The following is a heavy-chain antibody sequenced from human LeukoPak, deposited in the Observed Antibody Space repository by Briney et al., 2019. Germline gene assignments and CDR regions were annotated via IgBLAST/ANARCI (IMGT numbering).Heavy chain of an antibody. CDR2: VSGSGRNT. V-gene: IGHV3-23*01. J-gene: IGHJ4*02. Sequence: GGSLRLSCAGSGFTFSNYAMTWVRQAPGKGLEWVSSVSGSGRNTFYPDSVEGRFTISRDISTNTLYLQMNSLRAEDTAIYYCVRGCSDTCYRFDYWGQGTLVTVSS. CDR3: VRGCSDTCYRFDY. CDR1: GFTFSNYA. D-gene: IGHD2-15*01.